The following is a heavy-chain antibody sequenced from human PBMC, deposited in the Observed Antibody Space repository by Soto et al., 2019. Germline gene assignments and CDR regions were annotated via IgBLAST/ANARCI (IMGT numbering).Heavy chain of an antibody. CDR1: GGSISSYY. V-gene: IGHV4-59*01. CDR3: ARTKKMATIFDY. Sequence: SETLSLTCTVSGGSISSYYWSWIRQPPGKGLEWIGYTYYSGSTNYNPSLKSRVTISVDTSKNQFSLKLSSVTAADTAVYYCARTKKMATIFDYWGQGALVTVSS. J-gene: IGHJ4*02. D-gene: IGHD5-12*01. CDR2: TYYSGST.